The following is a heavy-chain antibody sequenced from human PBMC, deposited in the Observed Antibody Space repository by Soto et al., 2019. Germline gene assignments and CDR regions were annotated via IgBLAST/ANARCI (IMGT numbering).Heavy chain of an antibody. J-gene: IGHJ5*02. D-gene: IGHD4-4*01. Sequence: TLRLSGVASVVDCRVSYMNWIRQAPGKGLEWISYISDTGLTMHYADSVKGRFVISRDNSKDSLYLQMNDLRADDTAVYYCAGFKEGNILGLRWLDPWGQGTRVTVPQ. V-gene: IGHV3-11*01. CDR1: VVDCRVSY. CDR2: ISDTGLTM. CDR3: AGFKEGNILGLRWLDP.